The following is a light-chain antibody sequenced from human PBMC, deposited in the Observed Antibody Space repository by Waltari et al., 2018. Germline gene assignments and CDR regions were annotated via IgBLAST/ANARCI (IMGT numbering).Light chain of an antibody. CDR2: ANY. V-gene: IGLV1-44*01. J-gene: IGLJ3*02. CDR1: TSNLGTNT. CDR3: ATWDDSLSGRV. Sequence: QSVLTQPPSTSGTPGQTVTISCSGSTSNLGTNTFPCYQLLPGTAPKTVIFANYHRPSGVPDRFSASKSGTSASLVISGLQSEDEADYFCATWDDSLSGRVFGGGTKVTVL.